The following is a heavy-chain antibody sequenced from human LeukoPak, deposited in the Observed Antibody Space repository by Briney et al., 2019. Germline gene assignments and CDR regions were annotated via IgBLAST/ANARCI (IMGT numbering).Heavy chain of an antibody. CDR2: ISNSGNTI. J-gene: IGHJ4*02. V-gene: IGHV3-11*01. D-gene: IGHD3-16*01. CDR1: GFTFGDYH. Sequence: GSLRLSCSASGFTFGDYHLTWIRQAPGKGLEWVSYISNSGNTIKEADSVKGRFTISRDNAQNSLFLQMKSLRAEDTAVYYCARYRVITNDYFDSWGQGTLVTVSS. CDR3: ARYRVITNDYFDS.